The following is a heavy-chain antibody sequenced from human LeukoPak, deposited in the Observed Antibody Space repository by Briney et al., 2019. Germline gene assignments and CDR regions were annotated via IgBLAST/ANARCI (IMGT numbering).Heavy chain of an antibody. CDR2: IIPIFGTA. D-gene: IGHD3-16*02. CDR3: ARSAVIPYYYYYMDV. V-gene: IGHV1-69*13. J-gene: IGHJ6*03. Sequence: SVKVSCKASGGTFSSYAISWVRQAPGQGLEWMGGIIPIFGTANYAQKFQGRVTITADESTSTAYMELSSLRSEDTAVYYCARSAVIPYYYYYMDVWGKGTTVTISS. CDR1: GGTFSSYA.